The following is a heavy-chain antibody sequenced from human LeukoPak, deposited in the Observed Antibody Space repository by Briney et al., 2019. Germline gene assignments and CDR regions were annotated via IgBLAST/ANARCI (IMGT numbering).Heavy chain of an antibody. CDR2: INSDGSST. Sequence: TGGSLRLSCAASGFTLSNYWMHWVRQAPGKGLVWVSRINSDGSSTNYADSVKGRFTISRDNAKNTLYLQMNSLRAEDTAVYYCARTPGSIYPPDYWGQGTLVTVSS. J-gene: IGHJ4*02. D-gene: IGHD3-10*01. CDR3: ARTPGSIYPPDY. CDR1: GFTLSNYW. V-gene: IGHV3-74*01.